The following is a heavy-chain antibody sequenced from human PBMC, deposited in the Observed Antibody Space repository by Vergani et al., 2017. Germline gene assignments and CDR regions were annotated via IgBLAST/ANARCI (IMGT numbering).Heavy chain of an antibody. J-gene: IGHJ4*02. Sequence: EVQLVESGGGLEQPGRSLRLSCAASGFTFTNFAMTWVRQAPGEGLEWVSGISGSGGFTYYADSVKGRFTISRDNSKNTMFLQMNNLRAEDTAVYYCAKDNVPGYYDSSGYCDYWGQGTLVTVSS. CDR2: ISGSGGFT. D-gene: IGHD3-22*01. CDR3: AKDNVPGYYDSSGYCDY. CDR1: GFTFTNFA. V-gene: IGHV3-23*04.